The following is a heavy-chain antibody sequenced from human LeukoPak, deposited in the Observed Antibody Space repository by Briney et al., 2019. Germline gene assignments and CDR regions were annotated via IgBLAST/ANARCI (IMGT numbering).Heavy chain of an antibody. D-gene: IGHD3-3*02. J-gene: IGHJ4*02. CDR3: ARDAPFQGSDY. CDR2: IYYSGST. V-gene: IGHV4-30-4*01. CDR1: GGSISSGDYY. Sequence: SETLSLTCTVSGGSISSGDYYWSWIRQPPGKGLEWIGYIYYSGSTYYNPSLKSRVTLSVDTSKNQFSLKPSSVTAADTAVYYCARDAPFQGSDYWGQGTLVTVSS.